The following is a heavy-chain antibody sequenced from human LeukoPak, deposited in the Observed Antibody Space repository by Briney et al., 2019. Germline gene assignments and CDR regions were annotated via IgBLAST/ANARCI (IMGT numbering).Heavy chain of an antibody. J-gene: IGHJ6*02. D-gene: IGHD3-3*01. CDR2: IYYSGTT. Sequence: SQTLSLTCTVSGGSFSIGSYHWSWIRQPPGKGLEWIGYIYYSGTTNYNPSLKSRVTISVETSKSQFSLRLSSVTAADTAVYYCARGYDFWSGYFVDVWGQGTTVTVSS. V-gene: IGHV4-61*01. CDR1: GGSFSIGSYH. CDR3: ARGYDFWSGYFVDV.